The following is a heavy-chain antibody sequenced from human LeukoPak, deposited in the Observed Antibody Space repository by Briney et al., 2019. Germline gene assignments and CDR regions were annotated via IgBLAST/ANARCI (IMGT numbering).Heavy chain of an antibody. CDR2: IYYSGST. Sequence: PSETLSLTCTVSGGSISSSSYYWGWIRQPPGKGLEWIGSIYYSGSTYYNPSLKSRVTISVDTSKSQFSLKLSSVTAADTAVYYCARHVDGYNSIDYWGQGTLVTVSS. CDR1: GGSISSSSYY. D-gene: IGHD5-24*01. J-gene: IGHJ4*02. V-gene: IGHV4-39*01. CDR3: ARHVDGYNSIDY.